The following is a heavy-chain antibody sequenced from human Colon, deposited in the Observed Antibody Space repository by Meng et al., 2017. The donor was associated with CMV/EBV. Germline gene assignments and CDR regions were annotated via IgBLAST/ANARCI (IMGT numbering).Heavy chain of an antibody. V-gene: IGHV3-23*01. CDR1: FTFSNFV. CDR2: ISGSGDTT. Sequence: FTFSNFVMSWVRQAPGRRLEWVSAISGSGDTTYYRDSVKGRFTISRDNSKNTLYLQINGLRAEDTALYYCATDPYVHSGMVARFGGLKWGQGTLVTVSS. CDR3: ATDPYVHSGMVARFGGLK. J-gene: IGHJ4*02. D-gene: IGHD5-18*01.